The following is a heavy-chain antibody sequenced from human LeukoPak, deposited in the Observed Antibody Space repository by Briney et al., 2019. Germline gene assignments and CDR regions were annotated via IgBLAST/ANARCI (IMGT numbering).Heavy chain of an antibody. CDR1: GYTFTSYG. V-gene: IGHV1-18*01. CDR3: VRDVVVPAASRDDAFDI. CDR2: ISAYNGNT. Sequence: ASVKVSCKASGYTFTSYGISWVRQAPGQGLEWMGWISAYNGNTNYAQKLQGRVTMTTDTSTSTAYMELRSLRSDDTAVYYCVRDVVVPAASRDDAFDIWGQGTMVTVSS. J-gene: IGHJ3*02. D-gene: IGHD2-2*01.